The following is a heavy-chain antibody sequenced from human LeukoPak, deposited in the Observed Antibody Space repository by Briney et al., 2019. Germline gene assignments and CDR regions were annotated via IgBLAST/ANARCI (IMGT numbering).Heavy chain of an antibody. J-gene: IGHJ6*04. D-gene: IGHD2-2*01. V-gene: IGHV1-69*01. Sequence: GSSVKVSCKASGGTFSSYAISWVRQAPGQGLEWMGGIIPIFGTANYAQKFQGRITITADESTSTAYMELSSLRSEDTAVYYCARDRGYCSSTSCYLNYYYGMDAWGKGTTVTVSS. CDR2: IIPIFGTA. CDR3: ARDRGYCSSTSCYLNYYYGMDA. CDR1: GGTFSSYA.